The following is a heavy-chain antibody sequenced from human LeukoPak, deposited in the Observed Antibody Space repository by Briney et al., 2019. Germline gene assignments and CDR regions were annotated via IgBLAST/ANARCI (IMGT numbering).Heavy chain of an antibody. CDR1: GYTFIGYY. J-gene: IGHJ4*02. V-gene: IGHV1-2*02. D-gene: IGHD6-13*01. CDR3: ARGEGGPYRSSFYTPFYFDY. Sequence: ASVKVSCKASGYTFIGYYMHWVRQAPGQGLEWMGWINPDSGGTDYAEKFQGRVTMTRDTSISTTYMEVSTLRSDDTAVYYCARGEGGPYRSSFYTPFYFDYWGQGTLVTVSS. CDR2: INPDSGGT.